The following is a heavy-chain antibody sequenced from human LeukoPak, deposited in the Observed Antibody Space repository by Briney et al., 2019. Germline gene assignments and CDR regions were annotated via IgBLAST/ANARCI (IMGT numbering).Heavy chain of an antibody. CDR3: ARASRYCSGGSCYGFDY. D-gene: IGHD2-15*01. V-gene: IGHV3-30*04. CDR1: GFTFSSYA. Sequence: GGSLRLSCAASGFTFSSYAMHWVRQAPGKGLEWVAVISYDGSNKYYADSVKGRVTISRDNSKNTLYLQMNSLRAEDTAVYYCARASRYCSGGSCYGFDYWGQGTLVTVSS. J-gene: IGHJ4*02. CDR2: ISYDGSNK.